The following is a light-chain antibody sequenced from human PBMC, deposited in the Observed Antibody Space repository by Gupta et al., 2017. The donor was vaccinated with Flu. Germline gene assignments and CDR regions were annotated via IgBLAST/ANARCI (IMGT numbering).Light chain of an antibody. J-gene: IGKJ1*01. CDR2: AAS. CDR1: QSISSY. V-gene: IGKV1-39*01. CDR3: QQSDSTPWT. Sequence: IQMTQSPSSLSASVGDRVTIPCRASQSISSYLNWYQQKPGKAPKLLIYAASRVQSGVPSRFSGSGSGTDFTLTISRLQPEDFATYYCQQSDSTPWTFGQGTKVEIK.